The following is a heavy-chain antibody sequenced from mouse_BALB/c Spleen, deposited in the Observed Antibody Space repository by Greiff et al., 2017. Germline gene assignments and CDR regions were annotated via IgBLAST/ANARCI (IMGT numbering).Heavy chain of an antibody. CDR1: GYSITSDYA. D-gene: IGHD1-1*01. CDR3: ARRGDTVDYAMDY. V-gene: IGHV3-2*02. Sequence: EVKLMESGPGLVKPSQSLSLTCTVTGYSITSDYAWNWPRPLPGNKREWMGYISYSGSTSYNPSLKSRISITRDTSKNQFFLQLNSVTTEDTATCYCARRGDTVDYAMDYGGRGTSVTVSS. J-gene: IGHJ4*01. CDR2: ISYSGST.